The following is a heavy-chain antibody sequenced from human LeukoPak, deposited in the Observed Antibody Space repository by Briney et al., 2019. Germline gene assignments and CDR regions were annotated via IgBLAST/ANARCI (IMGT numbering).Heavy chain of an antibody. CDR1: GFTFSSYG. CDR3: AKGHCSGWYRYFDY. CDR2: IRYDGSNK. J-gene: IGHJ4*02. Sequence: GGSLRLSCAASGFTFSSYGMHWVRRAPGKGLEWVAFIRYDGSNKYYADSVKGRFTISRDNSKNTLYLQMNSLRAEDTAVYYCAKGHCSGWYRYFDYWGQGTLVTVSP. D-gene: IGHD6-19*01. V-gene: IGHV3-30*02.